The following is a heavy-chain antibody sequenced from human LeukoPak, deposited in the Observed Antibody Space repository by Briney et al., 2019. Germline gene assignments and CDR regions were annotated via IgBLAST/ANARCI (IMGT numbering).Heavy chain of an antibody. V-gene: IGHV3-11*01. CDR2: ISRSGSTK. Sequence: GGSLRLSCAASGFTFSDYNMRWIRQAPGKGLEWVSSISRSGSTKYYADSVKGRFTISRDNAKNSLYLQMNSLRAEDTALYYCAKDFSSGYYYFDYWGQGTLVTVSS. CDR1: GFTFSDYN. J-gene: IGHJ4*02. CDR3: AKDFSSGYYYFDY. D-gene: IGHD3-22*01.